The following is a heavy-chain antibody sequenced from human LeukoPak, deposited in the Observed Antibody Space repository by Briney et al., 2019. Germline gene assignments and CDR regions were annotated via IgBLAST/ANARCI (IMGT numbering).Heavy chain of an antibody. CDR3: ATTLTNYCSSTSCYADH. CDR1: EYTFTNYW. D-gene: IGHD2-2*01. J-gene: IGHJ4*01. V-gene: IGHV5-51*01. Sequence: GESLKISCKVAEYTFTNYWIGCVRQLPGKRLEWVGIIYLRDSDTRYRPSFQGPVTISADKSTRTAYLQWSSLKASDSAMYYCATTLTNYCSSTSCYADHWGQGTLVTVSS. CDR2: IYLRDSDT.